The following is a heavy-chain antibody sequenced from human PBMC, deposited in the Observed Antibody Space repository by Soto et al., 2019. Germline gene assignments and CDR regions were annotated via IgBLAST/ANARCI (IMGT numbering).Heavy chain of an antibody. V-gene: IGHV6-1*01. CDR3: ARDFPYSYGIRFNY. D-gene: IGHD5-18*01. J-gene: IGHJ4*02. CDR2: TYYRSKWYN. Sequence: SQTLSLNCAISGDSVSSNSAAWNWIRQSPSRGLEWLGRTYYRSKWYNDYAVSVKSRITINPDTSKNQFSLQLNSVTPEDTAVYYCARDFPYSYGIRFNYWGQGTRFTVSS. CDR1: GDSVSSNSAA.